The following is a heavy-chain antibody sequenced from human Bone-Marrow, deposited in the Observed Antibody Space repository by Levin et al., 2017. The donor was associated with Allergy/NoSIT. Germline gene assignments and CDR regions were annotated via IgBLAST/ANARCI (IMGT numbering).Heavy chain of an antibody. J-gene: IGHJ4*02. Sequence: GESLKISCKASGYTFSHYAISWVRQAPGQGLEWMGWINTNTGKPTYPQGFTGRYVVSLDTSVSTAFLQIDSLRAEDAAVYYCARAVRSSSSWFDYWGQGTLVTVSS. CDR3: ARAVRSSSSWFDY. V-gene: IGHV7-4-1*01. D-gene: IGHD6-13*01. CDR1: GYTFSHYA. CDR2: INTNTGKP.